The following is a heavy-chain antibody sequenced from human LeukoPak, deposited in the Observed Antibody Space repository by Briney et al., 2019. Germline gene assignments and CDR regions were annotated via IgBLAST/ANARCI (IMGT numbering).Heavy chain of an antibody. V-gene: IGHV4-39*07. CDR3: ARGEYSSSWYGVRVFDY. D-gene: IGHD6-13*01. CDR1: GGSISSSSYY. J-gene: IGHJ4*02. CDR2: IYYSGST. Sequence: SETLSLTCTVSGGSISSSSYYWGWIRQPPGKGLEWIGSIYYSGSTYYNSSLKSRVTISVDTSKNQFSLKLSSVTAADTAVYYCARGEYSSSWYGVRVFDYWGQGTLVTVSS.